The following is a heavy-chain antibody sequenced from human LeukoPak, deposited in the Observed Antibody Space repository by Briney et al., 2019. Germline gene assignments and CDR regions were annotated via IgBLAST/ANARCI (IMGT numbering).Heavy chain of an antibody. CDR3: ARVDHLRYVDGMDV. Sequence: GGSLRLSCAASGFTFSSYAMHWVRQAPGKGLEYVSAISSNGGSTYYANSVKGRFTISRDNSKNTLYLQMGSLRAEDMAVYYRARVDHLRYVDGMDVRGQGTTVTVSS. CDR2: ISSNGGST. CDR1: GFTFSSYA. V-gene: IGHV3-64*01. J-gene: IGHJ6*02. D-gene: IGHD3-9*01.